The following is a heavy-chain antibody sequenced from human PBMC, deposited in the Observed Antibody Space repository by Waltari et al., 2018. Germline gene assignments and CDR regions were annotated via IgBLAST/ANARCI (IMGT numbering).Heavy chain of an antibody. CDR1: GGSFSGYY. Sequence: QVQLQQWGAGLLKPSETLSLTCAVYGGSFSGYYWSWIRQPPGKGLEWIGEINHSGSTNYNPSLKSRVTISVDTSKNQFSLKLSSVTAADTAVYYCARGITIPDAFDIWGQGTMVTVSS. J-gene: IGHJ3*02. CDR3: ARGITIPDAFDI. CDR2: INHSGST. D-gene: IGHD3-10*01. V-gene: IGHV4-34*01.